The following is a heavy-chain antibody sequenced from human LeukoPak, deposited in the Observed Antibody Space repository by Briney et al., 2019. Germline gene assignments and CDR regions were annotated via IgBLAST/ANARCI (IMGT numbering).Heavy chain of an antibody. V-gene: IGHV1-18*01. CDR3: ARLDLAVADLGDYYYYMDV. J-gene: IGHJ6*03. D-gene: IGHD6-19*01. CDR2: ISAYNGNT. CDR1: GYTFTSYG. Sequence: ASVKVSCKASGYTFTSYGISWVRQAPGQGLEWMGWISAYNGNTNYAQKLQGRVTMTTDTSTSTAYMELRSLRSDDTAVYYCARLDLAVADLGDYYYYMDVWGKGTTVTVSS.